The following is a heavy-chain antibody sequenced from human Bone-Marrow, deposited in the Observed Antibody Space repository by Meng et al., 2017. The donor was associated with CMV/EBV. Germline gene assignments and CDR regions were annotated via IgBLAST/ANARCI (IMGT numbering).Heavy chain of an antibody. CDR1: GFSFITDA. CDR3: TRGQFSGASF. CDR2: ISGSGGRT. Sequence: LSCAASGFSFITDAMSWVRQAPGKGLEWVSVISGSGGRTSYADSVRGRFTISRDNSKNMVFLQMSSLRVEDTAVYYCTRGQFSGASFWGQGTLVTVSS. V-gene: IGHV3-23*01. D-gene: IGHD1-26*01. J-gene: IGHJ4*02.